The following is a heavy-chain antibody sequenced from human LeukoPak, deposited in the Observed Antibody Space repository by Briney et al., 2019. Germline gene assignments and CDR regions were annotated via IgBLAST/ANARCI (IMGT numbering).Heavy chain of an antibody. CDR3: AQSGGMDV. J-gene: IGHJ6*02. CDR2: ISGSGGST. V-gene: IGHV3-23*01. Sequence: GGSLRLSCAASGFTFSSYAMTWVRQAPGKGLEWVSAISGSGGSTYYADSVKGRFTISRDNSKNTLYLQMTSLRVEDTAVYYCAQSGGMDVWGQGTTVTVSS. CDR1: GFTFSSYA.